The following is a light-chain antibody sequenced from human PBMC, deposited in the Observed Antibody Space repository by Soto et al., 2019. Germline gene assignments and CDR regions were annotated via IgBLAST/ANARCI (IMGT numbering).Light chain of an antibody. Sequence: DIQMTQSPSSLSASVGDRVTITCRASQSISSCLNWYQQKPGKAPKLLIYAASSLQSGVPSMFRGSESGTDFPLTISSLQPEDFANYYCQQSYSTPYTFGQGTRLEIK. J-gene: IGKJ5*01. V-gene: IGKV1-39*01. CDR3: QQSYSTPYT. CDR2: AAS. CDR1: QSISSC.